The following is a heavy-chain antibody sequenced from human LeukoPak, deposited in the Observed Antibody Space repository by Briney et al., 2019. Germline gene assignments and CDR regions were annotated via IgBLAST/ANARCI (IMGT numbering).Heavy chain of an antibody. CDR3: ARTEMATKVYYFDY. CDR1: GGSFIGYY. D-gene: IGHD5-24*01. Sequence: SETLSLTCAVYGGSFIGYYWSWIRQPPGKGLEGIGEINHSGSTNYNPSLKSRVTISVDTSKNQFSLKLSSVTAADMAVYYCARTEMATKVYYFDYWGQGTLVTVSS. J-gene: IGHJ4*02. CDR2: INHSGST. V-gene: IGHV4-34*01.